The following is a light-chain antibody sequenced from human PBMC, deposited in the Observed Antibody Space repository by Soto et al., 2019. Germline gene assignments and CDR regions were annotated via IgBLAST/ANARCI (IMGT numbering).Light chain of an antibody. CDR2: EVT. V-gene: IGLV2-14*01. Sequence: QSALTQPASVSGSPRQSITISCAGSSSDVGAYNFVSWYQQHPGKVPKLIIYEVTKRPSGISTRFSGSKSGSAASLTISGLQSEDEADYYCSSYTTRNTWVFGGGTKLTVL. CDR3: SSYTTRNTWV. J-gene: IGLJ3*02. CDR1: SSDVGAYNF.